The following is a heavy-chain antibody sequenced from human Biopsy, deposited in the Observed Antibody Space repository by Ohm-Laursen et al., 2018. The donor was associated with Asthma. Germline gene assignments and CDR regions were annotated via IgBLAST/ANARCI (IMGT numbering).Heavy chain of an antibody. Sequence: SLRLSCAASGFTFSNYGMHWVRQAPGKGLEWVAQILFDGRKINYPDSVKGRFTISRDNSKNMVYLQMNSLRPEDTAVYYCAKDRVAGRSYYFDYWGPGTLVTVSS. CDR3: AKDRVAGRSYYFDY. CDR2: ILFDGRKI. J-gene: IGHJ4*02. V-gene: IGHV3-30*18. CDR1: GFTFSNYG. D-gene: IGHD6-13*01.